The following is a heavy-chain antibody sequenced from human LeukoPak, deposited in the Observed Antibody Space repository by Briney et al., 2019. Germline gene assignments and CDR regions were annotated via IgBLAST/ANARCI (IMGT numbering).Heavy chain of an antibody. CDR3: ARPYYYDSSGYYRGFDP. Sequence: ASVKVSCKASGYTFTGYYMHWVRQAPGQGLEWMGWINPNSGGTNYAQKFQGRVTMTRDTSISTAYMELSRLRSDDTAVYYCARPYYYDSSGYYRGFDPWGQGTLVTVSS. CDR2: INPNSGGT. J-gene: IGHJ5*02. CDR1: GYTFTGYY. V-gene: IGHV1-2*02. D-gene: IGHD3-22*01.